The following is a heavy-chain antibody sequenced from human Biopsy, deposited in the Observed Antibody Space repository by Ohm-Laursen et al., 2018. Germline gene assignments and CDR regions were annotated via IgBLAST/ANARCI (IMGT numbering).Heavy chain of an antibody. CDR1: GGTFINYG. V-gene: IGHV1-18*01. CDR3: ARDYQPTIITIHYYYYGMDV. Sequence: SVKVSCKASGGTFINYGFSWVRQAPGQGLEWMGWINPYNGDTNYAQKLQGRVTMTTDTSTSTAYMELRSLRSDDTAVYYCARDYQPTIITIHYYYYGMDVWGQGTTVTVSS. CDR2: INPYNGDT. J-gene: IGHJ6*02. D-gene: IGHD2-2*01.